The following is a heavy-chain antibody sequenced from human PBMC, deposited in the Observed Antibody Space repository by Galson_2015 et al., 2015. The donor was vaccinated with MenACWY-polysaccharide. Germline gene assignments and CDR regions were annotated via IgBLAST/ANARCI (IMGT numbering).Heavy chain of an antibody. CDR1: GYTFTGYY. V-gene: IGHV1-2*02. J-gene: IGHJ4*02. CDR2: INPNSGGT. CDR3: ARDDMSGSYYDY. D-gene: IGHD1-26*01. Sequence: SCKASGYTFTGYYMHWVRQAPGQGLEWMGWINPNSGGTNYAQKFQGRVTMTRDTSVSTAYMELSSLISDDTAVYYCARDDMSGSYYDYWGQGTLVTVSS.